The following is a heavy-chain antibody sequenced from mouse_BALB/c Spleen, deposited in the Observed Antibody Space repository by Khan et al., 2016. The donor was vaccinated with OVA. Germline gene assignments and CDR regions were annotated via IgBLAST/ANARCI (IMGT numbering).Heavy chain of an antibody. Sequence: EVQLQQSGPELVRPGASVKISCKASGYSFTGYFMNWVMQSHGKSLEWIGRINPHIGETFYNQRFKDKATLTVDESSSTAHMELRRLASEDSAVYYCTRIYRSDFDYWGRGTTLTVSS. J-gene: IGHJ2*01. V-gene: IGHV1-20*02. CDR2: INPHIGET. CDR3: TRIYRSDFDY. D-gene: IGHD1-1*01. CDR1: GYSFTGYF.